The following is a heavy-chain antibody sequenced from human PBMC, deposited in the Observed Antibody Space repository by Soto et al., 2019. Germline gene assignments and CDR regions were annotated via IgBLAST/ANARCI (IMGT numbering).Heavy chain of an antibody. CDR3: ASNSWTLRAYYYFGMDG. Sequence: PSETLSLTCTVSGGSISSSSYYWGWIRQPPGKGLEWIGSIYYSGSTYYNPSLKSRVTISVDTSKNQFSLKLSSVTAADTAVYYCASNSWTLRAYYYFGMDGWGQGSTVT. D-gene: IGHD1-26*01. V-gene: IGHV4-39*01. J-gene: IGHJ6*02. CDR1: GGSISSSSYY. CDR2: IYYSGST.